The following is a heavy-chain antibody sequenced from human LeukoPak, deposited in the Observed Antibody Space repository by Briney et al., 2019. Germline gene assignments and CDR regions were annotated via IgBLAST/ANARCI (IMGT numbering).Heavy chain of an antibody. J-gene: IGHJ4*02. CDR1: GFTFRSHA. D-gene: IGHD3-22*01. CDR3: ARDDVTGYYDSSGYDY. V-gene: IGHV3-23*01. CDR2: IYENGGTT. Sequence: GGSLRLSCVGSGFTFRSHAMSWVRQAPEKGLEFVSGIYENGGTTYYADSVKGRFSISRDNSKNSLYLQMNSLRAEDTAVYYCARDDVTGYYDSSGYDYWGQGTLVTVSS.